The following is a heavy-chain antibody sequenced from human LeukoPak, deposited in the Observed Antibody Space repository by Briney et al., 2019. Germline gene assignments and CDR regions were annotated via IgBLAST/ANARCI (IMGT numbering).Heavy chain of an antibody. CDR1: GITLSTYE. J-gene: IGHJ4*02. V-gene: IGHV3-48*03. Sequence: GGSLRLSCAASGITLSTYEMNWVRQAPGKGLEWVSYITTSGSTMYYADSVKGRFTISRDNAKSSLYLQMNSLRAEDTAVYYCARRGFYDTSGYLFDYWGQGTLVTVSS. CDR2: ITTSGSTM. D-gene: IGHD3-22*01. CDR3: ARRGFYDTSGYLFDY.